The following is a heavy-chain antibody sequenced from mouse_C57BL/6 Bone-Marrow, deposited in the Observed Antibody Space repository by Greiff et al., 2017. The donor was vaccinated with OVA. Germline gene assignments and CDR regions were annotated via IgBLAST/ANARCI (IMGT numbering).Heavy chain of an antibody. CDR2: IHPNSGST. Sequence: VQLQQPGAELVKPGASVKLSCKASGYTFTSYWMHWVKQRPGRGLEWIGMIHPNSGSTNYNEKFKSKATLTVDKSSSTAYMQLSSLTSEDSAVYYCARPPFTTVVATRAMDYWGQGTSVTVSS. D-gene: IGHD1-1*01. V-gene: IGHV1-64*01. CDR3: ARPPFTTVVATRAMDY. CDR1: GYTFTSYW. J-gene: IGHJ4*01.